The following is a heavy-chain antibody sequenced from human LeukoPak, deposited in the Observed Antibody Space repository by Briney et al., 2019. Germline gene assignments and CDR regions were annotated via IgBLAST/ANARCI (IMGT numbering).Heavy chain of an antibody. J-gene: IGHJ4*02. CDR1: GDFITAYY. Sequence: PSETLSLTCTVSGDFITAYYWSWIRQPPGKGLEWIGYVYYTGSTEYNPSLRGRVTISLDLSKHQFSLNLTSVTAADTAVYHCASNTGTVFDYWGQGALVTVSS. V-gene: IGHV4-59*01. D-gene: IGHD7-27*01. CDR3: ASNTGTVFDY. CDR2: VYYTGST.